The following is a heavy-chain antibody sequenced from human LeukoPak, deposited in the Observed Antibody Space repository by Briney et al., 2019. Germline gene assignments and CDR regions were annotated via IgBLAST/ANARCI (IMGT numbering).Heavy chain of an antibody. J-gene: IGHJ3*02. V-gene: IGHV4-61*08. CDR2: IYYSEST. Sequence: SETLSLTCTVSGGSISSGGYYWSWIRQPPGKGLEWIGYIYYSESTNYNPSLKSRVTISVDTSKNQFSLKLSSVTAADTAVYYCARNDYGGKDGAFDIWGQGTMVTVSS. CDR3: ARNDYGGKDGAFDI. CDR1: GGSISSGGYY. D-gene: IGHD4-23*01.